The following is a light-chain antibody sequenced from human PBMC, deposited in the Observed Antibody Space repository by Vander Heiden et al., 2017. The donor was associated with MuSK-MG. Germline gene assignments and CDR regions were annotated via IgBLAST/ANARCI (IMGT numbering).Light chain of an antibody. J-gene: IGKJ1*01. Sequence: EGVLTQSPATLSLSPGERATLSCRASQSVSTYLAWYQHRPGQSPRLLIYDASRRATGIPARFSGSGSGTDFTLTISSLETEDFAVYFCQQRRGAGAFGQGTKVEIK. V-gene: IGKV3-11*01. CDR3: QQRRGAGA. CDR1: QSVSTY. CDR2: DAS.